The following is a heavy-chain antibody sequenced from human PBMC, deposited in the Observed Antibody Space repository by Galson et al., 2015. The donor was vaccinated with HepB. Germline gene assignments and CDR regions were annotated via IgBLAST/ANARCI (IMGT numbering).Heavy chain of an antibody. J-gene: IGHJ3*02. CDR1: GGSISSYY. CDR2: IYYSGST. CDR3: ARAYCGGDCNDAFDI. Sequence: LSLTCTVSGGSISSYYWSWIRQPPGKGLEWIGYIYYSGSTNYNPSLKSRVTISVDTSKDQFSLKLSSVTAADTAVYYCARAYCGGDCNDAFDIWGQGTMVTVSS. V-gene: IGHV4-59*01. D-gene: IGHD2-21*02.